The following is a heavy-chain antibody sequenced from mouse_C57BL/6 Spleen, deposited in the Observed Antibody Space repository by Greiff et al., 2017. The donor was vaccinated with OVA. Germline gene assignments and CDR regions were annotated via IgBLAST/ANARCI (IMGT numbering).Heavy chain of an antibody. V-gene: IGHV2-5*01. CDR2: IWRGGST. Sequence: QVQLQQSGPGLVQPSQSLSITCTVSGFSLTSYGVHWVRQSPGKGLEWLGVIWRGGSTDYNAAFMSRLSITKDNSKSQVFFKMNSLQADDTAIYYCAKSYYYGSSYDYYAMDYWGQGTSVTVSS. J-gene: IGHJ4*01. CDR3: AKSYYYGSSYDYYAMDY. CDR1: GFSLTSYG. D-gene: IGHD1-1*01.